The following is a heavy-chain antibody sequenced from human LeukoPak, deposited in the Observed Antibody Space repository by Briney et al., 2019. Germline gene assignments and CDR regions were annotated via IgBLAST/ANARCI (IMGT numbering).Heavy chain of an antibody. D-gene: IGHD2-2*02. CDR1: GYSFTSYW. CDR3: ARHGECSSTSCYTDVAFDI. Sequence: GESLKISCKGSGYSFTSYWIGWVRQMPGKGLEWMGIIYPGDSDTRYSPSFQGQVTISADKSISTAYLQWSSLKASDTAMYYCARHGECSSTSCYTDVAFDIWGQGTMVTVSS. J-gene: IGHJ3*02. V-gene: IGHV5-51*01. CDR2: IYPGDSDT.